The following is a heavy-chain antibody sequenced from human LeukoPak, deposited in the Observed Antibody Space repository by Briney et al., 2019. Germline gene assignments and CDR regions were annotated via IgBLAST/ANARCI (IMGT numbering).Heavy chain of an antibody. CDR3: APKMYYYDSSAYYPFDY. CDR1: GFTFSSYS. CDR2: ISSSSSTI. Sequence: GGSLRLSCTASGFTFSSYSMNWVRQTPGKGLGWVSYISSSSSTIHYADSVKGRFTISRDNAKNSLYLEMNSLRAEDTAVYYCAPKMYYYDSSAYYPFDYWGQGTLVTVSS. D-gene: IGHD3-22*01. J-gene: IGHJ4*02. V-gene: IGHV3-48*01.